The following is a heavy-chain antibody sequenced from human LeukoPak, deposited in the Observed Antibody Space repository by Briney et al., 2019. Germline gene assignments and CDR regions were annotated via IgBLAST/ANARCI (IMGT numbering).Heavy chain of an antibody. V-gene: IGHV4-30-4*01. J-gene: IGHJ3*02. CDR1: GGSVNSDNFY. Sequence: SETLSLTCTVSGGSVNSDNFYWGWVRQSPGKGLEWLGYIYYSGSPYYNLSLGSRITISVDTSKSEFYLKLSSVTAADTAVYFCARVMIKFGGGPPTSNGFDIWGQGTTVTVSS. CDR3: ARVMIKFGGGPPTSNGFDI. CDR2: IYYSGSP. D-gene: IGHD3-16*01.